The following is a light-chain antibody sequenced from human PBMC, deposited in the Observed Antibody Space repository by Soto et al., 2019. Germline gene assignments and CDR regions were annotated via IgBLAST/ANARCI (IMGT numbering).Light chain of an antibody. CDR3: QQYNSYFPLT. CDR2: DAS. J-gene: IGKJ1*01. V-gene: IGKV1-5*01. CDR1: QSISSW. Sequence: DIQMTQSPSTLSASVGDRVTITCRASQSISSWLAWYQQKPGKAPKLLIYDASSLESGVPSRFSGSGSGAEVTLSISSRQPDDFGTYYCQQYNSYFPLTFGQGTKVEIK.